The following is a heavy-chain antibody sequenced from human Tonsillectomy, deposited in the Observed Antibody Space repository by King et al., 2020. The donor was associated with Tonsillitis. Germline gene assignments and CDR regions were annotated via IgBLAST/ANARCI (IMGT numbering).Heavy chain of an antibody. J-gene: IGHJ4*02. V-gene: IGHV3-21*01. CDR3: ARDGSYYYVSSGYYFFDY. Sequence: VQLVESGGGLVKPGGSLRLSCAASGFTFSSYSMNWVRQAPGKGLEWVSSISSSSSYIYYADSVKGRFTISRDNAKNSLYLQMNSLRAEEPAVYYCARDGSYYYVSSGYYFFDYWGQGTLVTVSS. D-gene: IGHD3-22*01. CDR1: GFTFSSYS. CDR2: ISSSSSYI.